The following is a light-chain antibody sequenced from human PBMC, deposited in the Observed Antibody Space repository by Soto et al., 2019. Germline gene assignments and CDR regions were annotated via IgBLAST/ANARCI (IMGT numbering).Light chain of an antibody. Sequence: EIVLTQSPATLSLSPGERATLSCRASQSVSNNLAWYQQKPGQAPRLLIYDASNRATGIPVRFSGSGSGTDFTLTISSLEPEDFAVYYCQQRGNWPITFGQGTRLEIK. J-gene: IGKJ5*01. CDR2: DAS. CDR1: QSVSNN. V-gene: IGKV3-11*01. CDR3: QQRGNWPIT.